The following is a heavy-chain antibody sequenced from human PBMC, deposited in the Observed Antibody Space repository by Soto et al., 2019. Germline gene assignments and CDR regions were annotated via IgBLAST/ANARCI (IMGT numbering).Heavy chain of an antibody. CDR1: GYTFTSYA. D-gene: IGHD3-3*01. Sequence: ASVKVSCKASGYTFTSYAMHWVRQAPGQRLEWMGWINAGNGNTKYSQKFQGRVTITRDTSASTAYMELSSLRSEDTAVYYCARAPTIFAAETFDYWGQGTLVTVSS. V-gene: IGHV1-3*01. CDR3: ARAPTIFAAETFDY. J-gene: IGHJ4*02. CDR2: INAGNGNT.